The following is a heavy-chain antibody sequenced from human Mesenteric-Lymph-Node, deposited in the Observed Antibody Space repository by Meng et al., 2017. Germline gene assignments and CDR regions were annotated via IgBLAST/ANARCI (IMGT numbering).Heavy chain of an antibody. CDR2: INPNSGGT. Sequence: QVQLVQAGAEVKKPGASVKVSCKASGYTFTGYYMHWVRQAPGQGLEWMGWINPNSGGTNYAQKFQGRVTMTRDTSISTAYMELSRLRSDDTAVYYCARDIAVGLTGPYFDLWGRGTLVTVSS. V-gene: IGHV1-2*02. CDR3: ARDIAVGLTGPYFDL. D-gene: IGHD6-19*01. J-gene: IGHJ2*01. CDR1: GYTFTGYY.